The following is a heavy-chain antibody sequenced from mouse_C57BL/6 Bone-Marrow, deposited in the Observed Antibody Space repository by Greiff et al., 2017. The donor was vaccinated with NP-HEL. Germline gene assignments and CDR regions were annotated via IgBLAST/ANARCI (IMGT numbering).Heavy chain of an antibody. D-gene: IGHD2-4*01. V-gene: IGHV6-6*01. CDR2: IRNKANNHAT. CDR3: TPPYYDSGRWYFYV. Sequence: EVKVEESGGGLVQPGGSMKLSCAASGFTFSDAWMDWVRQSPEKGLEWVAEIRNKANNHATYYAESVKGRFTISRDDSKSSVYLQKNSFRAEDTGIYYCTPPYYDSGRWYFYVWGTGTSLTVTS. CDR1: GFTFSDAW. J-gene: IGHJ1*03.